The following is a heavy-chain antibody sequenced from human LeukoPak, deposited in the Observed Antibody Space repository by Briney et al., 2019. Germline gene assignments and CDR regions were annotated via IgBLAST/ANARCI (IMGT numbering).Heavy chain of an antibody. CDR3: ARGPMMNYDFWSGYSSLDY. V-gene: IGHV1-8*01. Sequence: ASVTVSCKASGYTFTRYDINWVRQATGQGLEWMGWMNPNSGNTGYAQKFQGRVTMTRNTSISTAYMELSSLRSEDTAVYYCARGPMMNYDFWSGYSSLDYWGQGTLVTVSS. D-gene: IGHD3-3*01. J-gene: IGHJ4*02. CDR2: MNPNSGNT. CDR1: GYTFTRYD.